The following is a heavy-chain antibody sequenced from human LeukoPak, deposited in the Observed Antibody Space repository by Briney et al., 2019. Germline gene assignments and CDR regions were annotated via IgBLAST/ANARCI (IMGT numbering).Heavy chain of an antibody. CDR2: INPSGGST. J-gene: IGHJ4*02. CDR1: GYTFTSYY. Sequence: GASVKVSCKASGYTFTSYYMHWVRQAPGQGLEWMGIINPSGGSTSYAQKFQGRVTMTRDTSTSTVYMELSSLRSEDTAVYYCAREVAYLERRGDFDCWGQGTLVTVSS. V-gene: IGHV1-46*01. CDR3: AREVAYLERRGDFDC. D-gene: IGHD1-1*01.